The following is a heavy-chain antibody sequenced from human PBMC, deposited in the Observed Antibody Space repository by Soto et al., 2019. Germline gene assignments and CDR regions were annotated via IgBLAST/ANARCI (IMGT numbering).Heavy chain of an antibody. V-gene: IGHV3-23*01. Sequence: GGSLRLSCEASGFTFSRYCMSWVRQAPGKGLEWVSVISVSSESTNYADSVKGRFTISRDDFKNTLVLQMDSLRAEDTAIYYCAKRQASCNGGSCYGVNHYYGMDVWGQGTTVTVSS. CDR3: AKRQASCNGGSCYGVNHYYGMDV. J-gene: IGHJ6*02. CDR2: ISVSSEST. D-gene: IGHD2-15*01. CDR1: GFTFSRYC.